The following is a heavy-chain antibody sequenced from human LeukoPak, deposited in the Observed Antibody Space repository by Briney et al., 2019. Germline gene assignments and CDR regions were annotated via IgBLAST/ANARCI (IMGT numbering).Heavy chain of an antibody. J-gene: IGHJ4*02. CDR3: ARGSRSSMTYYFDY. CDR1: GFTFSSYA. D-gene: IGHD2-2*01. V-gene: IGHV3-48*01. CDR2: ISSSGSTI. Sequence: GGSLRLSCAASGFTFSSYAMNWVRQAPGKGLEWLSYISSSGSTIHSADSVKGRFTISRDNAKNSLYLQMNNLRAEDTAVYYCARGSRSSMTYYFDYWGQGTLVTVSS.